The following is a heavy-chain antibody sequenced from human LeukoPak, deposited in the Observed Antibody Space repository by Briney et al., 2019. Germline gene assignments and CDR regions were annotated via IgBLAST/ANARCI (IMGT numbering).Heavy chain of an antibody. J-gene: IGHJ4*02. CDR1: GGSFSGYY. CDR3: ARGRWLQLRIFDY. V-gene: IGHV4-34*01. CDR2: INHSGST. D-gene: IGHD5-24*01. Sequence: SETLSLTCAVYGGSFSGYYWSWIRQPPGKGLEWIGEINHSGSTNYNPSLKSRVTISVDTSKNQFSLKLSSVTAADTAVHYCARGRWLQLRIFDYWGQGTLVTVSS.